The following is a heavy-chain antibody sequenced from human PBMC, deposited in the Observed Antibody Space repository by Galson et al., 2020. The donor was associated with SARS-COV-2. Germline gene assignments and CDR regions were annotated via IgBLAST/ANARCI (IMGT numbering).Heavy chain of an antibody. CDR3: ARVHPLGGGGSFFDS. V-gene: IGHV3-74*01. D-gene: IGHD1-1*01. CDR1: GFTFSSYW. CDR2: INSDESRT. Sequence: GESLKISCAASGFTFSSYWMHWVRQAPGKGLVWVSRINSDESRTDYADSMRGRFTTSRDNAKNTLYLQMNALRADDTAVYYCARVHPLGGGGSFFDSWGQGILVTVSS. J-gene: IGHJ4*02.